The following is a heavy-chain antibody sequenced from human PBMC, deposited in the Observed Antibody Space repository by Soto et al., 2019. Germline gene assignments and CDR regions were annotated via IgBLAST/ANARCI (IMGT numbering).Heavy chain of an antibody. CDR3: ARYSSPYDAFDI. Sequence: QVQLVQSGAEVKKPGASVKVSCKASAYTFTSYGISWVRQAPGQGLEWMGWISAYNGNTNYAKKLKGRVTITTDTTTSTAYRELRSHRSSETTVYCCARYSSPYDAFDIWGQGTMVTVSS. D-gene: IGHD6-19*01. V-gene: IGHV1-18*04. J-gene: IGHJ3*02. CDR2: ISAYNGNT. CDR1: AYTFTSYG.